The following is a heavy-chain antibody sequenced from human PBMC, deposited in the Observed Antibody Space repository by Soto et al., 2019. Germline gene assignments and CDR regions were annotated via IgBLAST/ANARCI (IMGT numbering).Heavy chain of an antibody. CDR3: ASDWSLRYFDWLPDY. CDR1: GFTFSSYG. J-gene: IGHJ4*02. CDR2: IWYDGSNK. Sequence: QVQLVESGGDVVQPGRSLRLSCAASGFTFSSYGMHWVRQAPGKGLEWVAVIWYDGSNKYYADSVKGRFTISRDNSKNTLYLQMNSLRAEDTAVYYCASDWSLRYFDWLPDYWGQGTLVTVSS. D-gene: IGHD3-9*01. V-gene: IGHV3-33*01.